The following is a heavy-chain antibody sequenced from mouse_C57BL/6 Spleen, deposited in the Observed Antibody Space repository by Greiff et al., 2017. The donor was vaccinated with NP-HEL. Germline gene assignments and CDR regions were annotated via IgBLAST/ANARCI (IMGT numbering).Heavy chain of an antibody. CDR3: ARSLHYYGSSYVGFAY. CDR1: GYTFTSYW. Sequence: VQLQQSGAELAKPGASVQLSCKASGYTFTSYWMHWVKQRPGPGLEWIGYINPSSGYTKYNQKFKDKATLTADKSSSTAYMQLSSLTYEDSAVYYCARSLHYYGSSYVGFAYWGQGTLVTVSA. J-gene: IGHJ3*01. CDR2: INPSSGYT. D-gene: IGHD1-1*01. V-gene: IGHV1-7*01.